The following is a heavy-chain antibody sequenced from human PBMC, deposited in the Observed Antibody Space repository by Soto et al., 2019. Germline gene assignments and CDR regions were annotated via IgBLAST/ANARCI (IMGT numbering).Heavy chain of an antibody. V-gene: IGHV4-59*08. J-gene: IGHJ4*02. CDR1: GGSISSYY. CDR2: IYYSGST. Sequence: SETLSLTCTVSGGSISSYYWSWIRQPPGKGLKWIGYIYYSGSTNYNTSLKRRVTISVDTSKNQISLKLSSVTAADTAVYYCARSNYFWSVVAPYDYWGQGTLVTVSS. CDR3: ARSNYFWSVVAPYDY. D-gene: IGHD3-3*01.